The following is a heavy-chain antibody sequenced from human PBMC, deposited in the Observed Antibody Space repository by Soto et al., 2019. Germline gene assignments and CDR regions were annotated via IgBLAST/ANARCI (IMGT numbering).Heavy chain of an antibody. D-gene: IGHD3-10*01. J-gene: IGHJ5*01. V-gene: IGHV1-24*01. Sequence: ASVKVSCKVSGYTLTELSMHWVRQAPGKGLEWMGGFDPEDGETIYAQKFQGRVTMTEDTSTDTAYMELSSLRSEDTAVYYCATAYMVRGVIMYWFDSWGQGTLVTVSS. CDR2: FDPEDGET. CDR1: GYTLTELS. CDR3: ATAYMVRGVIMYWFDS.